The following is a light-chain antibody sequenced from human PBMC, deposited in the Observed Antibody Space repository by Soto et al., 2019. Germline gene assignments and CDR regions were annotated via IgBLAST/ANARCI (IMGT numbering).Light chain of an antibody. CDR2: DAS. Sequence: EIVLTQSPATLSLSPGERATLSCRASQSVSSYLAWYQQKPGQAPRLLIYDASNRATGIPARFSGSGSGTDFTLTISSLEPEDFATYYCQQYKSDPWTFGQGTKVEIK. CDR1: QSVSSY. V-gene: IGKV3-11*01. J-gene: IGKJ1*01. CDR3: QQYKSDPWT.